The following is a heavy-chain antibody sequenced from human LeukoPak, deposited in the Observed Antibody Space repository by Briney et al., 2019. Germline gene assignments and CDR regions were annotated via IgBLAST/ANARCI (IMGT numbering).Heavy chain of an antibody. Sequence: PSETLSLTCAVYGGSFSGYYWSWIRQPPGKGLEWIGEINHSGSTNYNPSLKSRVTISLDTSKNQFSLKLSSVTAADTAVYYCARGLSSGYYYGYYYMDVWGKGTTVTISS. V-gene: IGHV4-34*01. CDR1: GGSFSGYY. J-gene: IGHJ6*03. CDR3: ARGLSSGYYYGYYYMDV. CDR2: INHSGST. D-gene: IGHD3-22*01.